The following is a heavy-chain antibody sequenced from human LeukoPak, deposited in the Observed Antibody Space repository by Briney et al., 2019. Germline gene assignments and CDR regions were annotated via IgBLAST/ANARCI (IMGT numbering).Heavy chain of an antibody. CDR2: IYYSGST. CDR1: GGSISSSSYY. D-gene: IGHD3-3*01. Sequence: SETLSLTCTVSGGSISSSSYYWGWIRQPPGKGLEWIGSIYYSGSTYYNPSLKSRVTISVDTSKNKFSLKLSSVTAADTAVYYCARQFWSGYYSYYFDYWGQGTLVTVSS. CDR3: ARQFWSGYYSYYFDY. V-gene: IGHV4-39*01. J-gene: IGHJ4*02.